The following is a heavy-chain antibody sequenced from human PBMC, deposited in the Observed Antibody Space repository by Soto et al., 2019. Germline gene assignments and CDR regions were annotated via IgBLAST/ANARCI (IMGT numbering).Heavy chain of an antibody. J-gene: IGHJ6*02. CDR1: GGSISSYY. D-gene: IGHD5-12*01. CDR2: IYYSGST. V-gene: IGHV4-59*01. CDR3: ARGGYSGYDYYYYGMDV. Sequence: SETLSLTCTVSGGSISSYYWSWIRLPPGKGLEWIGYIYYSGSTNYNPSPKSRVTISVDTSKNQFSLKLSSVTAADTAVYYCARGGYSGYDYYYYGMDVWGQGTTVTVSS.